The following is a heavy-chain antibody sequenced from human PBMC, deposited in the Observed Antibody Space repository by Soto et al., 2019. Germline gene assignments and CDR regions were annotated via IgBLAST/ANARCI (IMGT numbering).Heavy chain of an antibody. Sequence: GGSLRLSCAASGFTVSDSYLSWVRQAPGKGLEWVSGVYSGGTTYTADSVQGRFTISRDNSKNTLHLQMNSLRAEDTAVYYCVRGRWYGMDVWGQGTTVPVSS. J-gene: IGHJ6*02. D-gene: IGHD2-15*01. V-gene: IGHV3-53*01. CDR1: GFTVSDSY. CDR2: VYSGGTT. CDR3: VRGRWYGMDV.